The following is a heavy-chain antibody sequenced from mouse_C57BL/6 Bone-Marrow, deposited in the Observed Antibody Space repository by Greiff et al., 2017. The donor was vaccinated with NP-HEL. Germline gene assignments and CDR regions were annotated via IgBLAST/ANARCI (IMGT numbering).Heavy chain of an antibody. CDR3: ARSSRYYGSSHWYFDV. J-gene: IGHJ1*03. CDR2: INPSSGYT. V-gene: IGHV1-7*01. Sequence: VQLQQSGAELAKPGASVKLSCKASGYTFTSYWMHWVKQRPGQGLEWIGYINPSSGYTKYNQKFKDKATLTADKPSSTAYMQLSSLTYEDSAVYYCARSSRYYGSSHWYFDVWGTGTTVTVSS. CDR1: GYTFTSYW. D-gene: IGHD1-1*01.